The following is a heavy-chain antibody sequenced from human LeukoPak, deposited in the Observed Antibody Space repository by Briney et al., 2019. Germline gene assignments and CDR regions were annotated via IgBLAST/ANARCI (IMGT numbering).Heavy chain of an antibody. Sequence: SETLSLTCTVSGGSISSYYWSWIRQPPGKGLEWIGYIYYSGSTNYNPSLKSRVTISVDTSKNQFSLKLSSVTAADTAVYYCARAFGITGRDYWGQGTLVTVSS. CDR3: ARAFGITGRDY. J-gene: IGHJ4*02. D-gene: IGHD3-10*01. V-gene: IGHV4-59*01. CDR1: GGSISSYY. CDR2: IYYSGST.